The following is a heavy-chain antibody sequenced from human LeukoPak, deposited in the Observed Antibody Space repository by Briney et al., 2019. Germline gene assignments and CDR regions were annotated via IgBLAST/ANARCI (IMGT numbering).Heavy chain of an antibody. Sequence: GGSLRLSCAASGFTFSSYGMHWVRQAPGKGLEWVAVISYDGSNKYYADSVKGRFTISRDNSKNTLYLQMNSLRAEDTAVYYCARSSYSSSSSVWGQGTMVTVSS. CDR1: GFTFSSYG. CDR3: ARSSYSSSSSV. D-gene: IGHD6-6*01. V-gene: IGHV3-30*03. J-gene: IGHJ3*01. CDR2: ISYDGSNK.